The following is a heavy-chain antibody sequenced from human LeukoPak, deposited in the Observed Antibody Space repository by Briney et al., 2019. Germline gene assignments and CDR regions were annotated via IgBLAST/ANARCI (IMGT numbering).Heavy chain of an antibody. CDR1: GFTFSSYS. CDR3: ATKAWYYYGSATATWWFDP. Sequence: GGSLRLSCAASGFTFSSYSMNWVRQAPGKGLEWVSSISSSSSYIYYADSVKGRFTISRDNAKNSLYLQMNSLRAEDTAVYYCATKAWYYYGSATATWWFDPWGQGTLVTVSS. V-gene: IGHV3-21*01. CDR2: ISSSSSYI. D-gene: IGHD3-10*01. J-gene: IGHJ5*02.